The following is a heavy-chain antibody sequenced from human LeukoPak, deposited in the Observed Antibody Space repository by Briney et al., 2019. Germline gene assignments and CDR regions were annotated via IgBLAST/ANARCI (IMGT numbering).Heavy chain of an antibody. CDR3: ARARIELEPTPFDY. V-gene: IGHV1-2*02. Sequence: ASVKVSCKASGYTFTGYYMHWVRQAPRQGLEWMGWINPNSGGTNYAQKFQGRVTMTRDTSISTAYMELSRLRSDDTAVYYCARARIELEPTPFDYWGQGTLVTVSS. J-gene: IGHJ4*02. D-gene: IGHD1-1*01. CDR1: GYTFTGYY. CDR2: INPNSGGT.